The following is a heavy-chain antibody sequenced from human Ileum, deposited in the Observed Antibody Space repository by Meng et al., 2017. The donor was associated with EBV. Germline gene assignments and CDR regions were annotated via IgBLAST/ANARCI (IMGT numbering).Heavy chain of an antibody. J-gene: IGHJ4*02. CDR3: VRGGTYYLSY. D-gene: IGHD1-26*01. V-gene: IGHV4-4*02. CDR2: MYPTGPT. Sequence: PLQGPGQGMAKPSESLSLPCAISGGSISSDYWWSWVRQSPEKGLEWIGEMYPTGPTYYNPSLKGRVSISIDKSKNQLSLKLNSVTAADTAVYYCVRGGTYYLSYWGQGSLVTVSS. CDR1: GGSISSDYW.